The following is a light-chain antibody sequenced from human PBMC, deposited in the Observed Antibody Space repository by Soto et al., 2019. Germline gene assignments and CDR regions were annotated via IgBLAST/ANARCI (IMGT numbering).Light chain of an antibody. Sequence: DIQMTQSPSSLSASVGDRVTITCRASQGIRNYLAWYQQKPGKVPKLLIYAASTLQSGVPSRFSGSGSGTDFTLTISSLQPEDVPTYYCQKYNSALFTFGPVIQVDIK. J-gene: IGKJ3*01. CDR3: QKYNSALFT. V-gene: IGKV1-27*01. CDR1: QGIRNY. CDR2: AAS.